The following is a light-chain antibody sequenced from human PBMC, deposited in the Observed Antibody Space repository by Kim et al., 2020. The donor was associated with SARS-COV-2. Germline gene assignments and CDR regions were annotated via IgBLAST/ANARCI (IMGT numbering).Light chain of an antibody. V-gene: IGLV2-11*01. J-gene: IGLJ2*01. CDR1: SSDVGGYNY. CDR3: CSYAGSYTWE. Sequence: GQSVTTSCTGTSSDVGGYNYFSWYQQHPGKAPKLMIYDVSKRPSGVPDRFSGSKSGNTASLTISGLQAEDEADYYCCSYAGSYTWEFGGGTQLTVL. CDR2: DVS.